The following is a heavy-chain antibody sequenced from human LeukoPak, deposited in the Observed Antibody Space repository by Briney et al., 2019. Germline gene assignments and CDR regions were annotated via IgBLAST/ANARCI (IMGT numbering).Heavy chain of an antibody. D-gene: IGHD3-3*01. V-gene: IGHV3-74*01. CDR2: INNGGSST. CDR1: GFTFNKYW. Sequence: GGPLRLSCAASGFTFNKYWMHWLRQAPGKGLVWVSRINNGGSSTSYADSVKGRFTISRDDAKNTLYLQMKSLRAEDTAVYYCARGNYDFWSGYCGVWGKGTTVTVSS. J-gene: IGHJ6*04. CDR3: ARGNYDFWSGYCGV.